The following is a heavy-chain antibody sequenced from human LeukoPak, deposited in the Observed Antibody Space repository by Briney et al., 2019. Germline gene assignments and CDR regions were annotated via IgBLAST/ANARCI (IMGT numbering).Heavy chain of an antibody. Sequence: GGSLRLSCVASGFTYDDYGMTWVRQAPGKGLEWVSGINWNGGSTGYVDSVKGRFTISRDNAKNSLYLQMNSLRAEDTAVYYCARRGYSSGWNRFDYWGQGTLVTVSS. CDR2: INWNGGST. CDR1: GFTYDDYG. V-gene: IGHV3-20*04. J-gene: IGHJ4*02. CDR3: ARRGYSSGWNRFDY. D-gene: IGHD6-25*01.